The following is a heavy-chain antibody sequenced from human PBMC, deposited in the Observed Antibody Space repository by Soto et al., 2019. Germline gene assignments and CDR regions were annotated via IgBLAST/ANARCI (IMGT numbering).Heavy chain of an antibody. J-gene: IGHJ6*02. CDR2: IHQDGNEK. CDR1: RFTFSTYW. Sequence: EVQLVESGGGLVQPGGSLRLSCAASRFTFSTYWMTWVRLTPGKGLEWVANIHQDGNEKYYMDSVKGRFTISRDNAKNSLYLPMTSLRAEDTAVYYCAGGNALDVWGQGTTVTVSS. V-gene: IGHV3-7*01. CDR3: AGGNALDV.